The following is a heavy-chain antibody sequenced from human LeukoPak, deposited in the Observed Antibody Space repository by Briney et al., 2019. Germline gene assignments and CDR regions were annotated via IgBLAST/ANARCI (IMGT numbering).Heavy chain of an antibody. J-gene: IGHJ4*02. V-gene: IGHV3-23*01. CDR1: GFTFSNYA. CDR3: AKMRAERTSAAINY. CDR2: ISGSGGNT. Sequence: TGGPLRLSCAASGFTFSNYAMSWVRQAPGKGLEWVSVISGSGGNTYYADSVKGRFTISRDNSKNTLYLQVNSLRAEDTAVYYCAKMRAERTSAAINYWGREPWSPSPQ. D-gene: IGHD1/OR15-1a*01.